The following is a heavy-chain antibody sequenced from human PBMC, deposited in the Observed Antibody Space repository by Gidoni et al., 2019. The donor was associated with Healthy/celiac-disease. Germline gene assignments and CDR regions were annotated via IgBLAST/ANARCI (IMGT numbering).Heavy chain of an antibody. V-gene: IGHV4-39*01. Sequence: QLQLQESGPGLVKPSDTLSLTCTVSGGSISSSSYYWGWIRQPPGKGLEWIGSIYYSESTYYNPSLKSRVTISVDTSKNQFSLKLSSVTAADTAVYYCARRRVYSSSSYYFDYWGQGTLVTVSS. J-gene: IGHJ4*02. CDR3: ARRRVYSSSSYYFDY. D-gene: IGHD6-6*01. CDR2: IYYSEST. CDR1: GGSISSSSYY.